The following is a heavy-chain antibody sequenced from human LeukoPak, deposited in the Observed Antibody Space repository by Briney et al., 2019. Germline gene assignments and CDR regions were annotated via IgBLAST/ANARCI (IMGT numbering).Heavy chain of an antibody. CDR1: GYSISSGYY. Sequence: SATLSLTCTVSGYSISSGYYWGWIRQPPGKGLEWIGSIYHSGSTYYNPSLKSRVTISVDTSKNQFSLKLSSVTAADTAVYYCASYYDFWSGLYYFDYWGQGTLVTVSS. D-gene: IGHD3-3*01. CDR2: IYHSGST. J-gene: IGHJ4*02. CDR3: ASYYDFWSGLYYFDY. V-gene: IGHV4-38-2*02.